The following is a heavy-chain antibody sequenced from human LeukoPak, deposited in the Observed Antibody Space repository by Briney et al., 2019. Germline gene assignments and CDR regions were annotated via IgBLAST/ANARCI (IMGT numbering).Heavy chain of an antibody. D-gene: IGHD3-9*01. CDR1: GDSTSPYY. CDR3: ARSPVLRFFDWSENWFDP. V-gene: IGHV4-4*07. J-gene: IGHJ5*02. CDR2: IYSNGST. Sequence: PSETLSLICNVSGDSTSPYYWNWIRQPAGEGLEWIGRIYSNGSTNYNPSLKSRITMSIDTSKSQFSLKLTSVTAADPAVYYCARSPVLRFFDWSENWFDPWGQGTPVTVSS.